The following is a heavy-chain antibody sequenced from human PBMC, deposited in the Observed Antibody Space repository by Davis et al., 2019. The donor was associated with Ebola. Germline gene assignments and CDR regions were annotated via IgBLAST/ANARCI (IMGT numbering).Heavy chain of an antibody. CDR3: ARLGYCSGGSCFYLDY. CDR1: GFTFSSYG. CDR2: ISYDGSNK. J-gene: IGHJ4*02. Sequence: GESLKISCAASGFTFSSYGMHWVRQAPGKGLEWVAVISYDGSNKYYADSVKGRFTISRDNAKNSLYLQMNSLRAEDTALYHCARLGYCSGGSCFYLDYWGQGTLVTVSS. V-gene: IGHV3-30*03. D-gene: IGHD2-15*01.